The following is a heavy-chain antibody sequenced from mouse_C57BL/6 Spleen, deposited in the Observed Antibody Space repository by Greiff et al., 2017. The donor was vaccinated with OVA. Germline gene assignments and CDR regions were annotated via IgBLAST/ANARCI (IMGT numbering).Heavy chain of an antibody. V-gene: IGHV1-9*01. J-gene: IGHJ2*01. D-gene: IGHD1-1*01. Sequence: VKLKQSGAELMKPGASVKLSCKATGYTFTGYWIEWVKQRPGHGLEWIGEILPGSGSTNYNEKFKGKATFTADTSSNTAYMQLSSLTTEDSAIYYCARSLTTVVAKAFDYWGQGTTLTVSS. CDR3: ARSLTTVVAKAFDY. CDR1: GYTFTGYW. CDR2: ILPGSGST.